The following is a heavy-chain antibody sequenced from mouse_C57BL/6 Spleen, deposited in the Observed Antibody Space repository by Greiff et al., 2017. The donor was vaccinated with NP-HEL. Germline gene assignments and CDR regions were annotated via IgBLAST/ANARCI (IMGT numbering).Heavy chain of an antibody. CDR2: INPSNGGT. V-gene: IGHV1-53*01. CDR3: ARKDYGSSRYAMDY. D-gene: IGHD1-1*01. Sequence: VQLQESGTELVKPGASVKLSCKASGYTFTSYWMHWVKQRPGQGLEWIGNINPSNGGTNYNEKFKSKATLTVDKSSSTAYMQLSSLTSEDSAVYYCARKDYGSSRYAMDYWGQGTSVTVSS. CDR1: GYTFTSYW. J-gene: IGHJ4*01.